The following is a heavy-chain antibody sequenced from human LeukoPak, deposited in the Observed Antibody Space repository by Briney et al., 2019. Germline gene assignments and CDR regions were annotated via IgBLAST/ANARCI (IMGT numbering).Heavy chain of an antibody. CDR1: GGSISSSSYS. Sequence: SETLSLTCTVSGGSISSSSYSWGWIRQPPGKGLEWIGEINHSGSTNYNPSLKSRVTISVDTSKNQFSLKLSSVTAADTAVYYCARGLGDYTKRSFDYWGQGTLVTVSS. V-gene: IGHV4-39*07. D-gene: IGHD4-17*01. J-gene: IGHJ4*02. CDR2: INHSGST. CDR3: ARGLGDYTKRSFDY.